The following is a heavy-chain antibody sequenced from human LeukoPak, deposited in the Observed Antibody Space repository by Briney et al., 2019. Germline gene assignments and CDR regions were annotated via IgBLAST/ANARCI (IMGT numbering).Heavy chain of an antibody. CDR1: GYTFTGYY. J-gene: IGHJ4*02. V-gene: IGHV1-2*06. CDR3: ARVLSPGFGRGLTPITFDY. CDR2: INPNRGGT. D-gene: IGHD1-20*01. Sequence: ASVKVSCKASGYTFTGYYMHWVRQAPGQGLEWMGRINPNRGGTNYAQKFQGRVTMTRDTSISTAYMELSRLRSDDTAVYYCARVLSPGFGRGLTPITFDYWGQGTLVTVSS.